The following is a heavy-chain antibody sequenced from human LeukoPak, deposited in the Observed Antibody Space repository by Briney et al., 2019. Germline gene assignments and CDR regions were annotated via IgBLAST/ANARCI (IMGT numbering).Heavy chain of an antibody. V-gene: IGHV3-11*01. CDR1: GFTFGSHW. J-gene: IGHJ4*02. CDR3: ARGYSGYDRFDC. CDR2: ISSSGSTI. D-gene: IGHD5-12*01. Sequence: GGSLRLSCAASGFTFGSHWMNWVRHAPGKGLEWVSYISSSGSTIFYADSVKGRFTISRDNAKNSLYLQMNSLRAEDTAVYYCARGYSGYDRFDCWGQGTLVTVSS.